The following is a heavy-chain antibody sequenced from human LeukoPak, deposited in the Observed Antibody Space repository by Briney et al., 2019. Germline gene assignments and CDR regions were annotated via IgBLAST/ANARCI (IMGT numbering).Heavy chain of an antibody. CDR3: ASLSEYCLGWFDP. Sequence: SETLSLTCTVSGGSISSYYWSWIRQPAGKGLEWIGRIYTSGSTNYNPSLKSRVTMSVDTSKNQFSLRLNSVTAADTAVYYCASLSEYCLGWFDPWGQGTLVTVSS. CDR2: IYTSGST. CDR1: GGSISSYY. J-gene: IGHJ5*02. V-gene: IGHV4-4*07. D-gene: IGHD2-21*02.